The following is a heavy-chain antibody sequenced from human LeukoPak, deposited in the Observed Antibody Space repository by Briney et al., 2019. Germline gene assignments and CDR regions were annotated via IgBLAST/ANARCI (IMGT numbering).Heavy chain of an antibody. CDR2: INPNSGGT. V-gene: IGHV1-2*02. Sequence: ASVKVSCKASGYTFTGYYMHWVRQAPGQGLEWMGWINPNSGGTNYAQKFQGRVTMTRDTSISTAYMELSRLRSDDTAVYYCARDRNMVRGVIITRPDYWGQGTLVTVSS. CDR1: GYTFTGYY. J-gene: IGHJ4*02. CDR3: ARDRNMVRGVIITRPDY. D-gene: IGHD3-10*01.